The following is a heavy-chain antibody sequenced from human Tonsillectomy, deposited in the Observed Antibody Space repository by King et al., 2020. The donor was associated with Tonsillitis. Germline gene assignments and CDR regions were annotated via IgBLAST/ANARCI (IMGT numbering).Heavy chain of an antibody. J-gene: IGHJ6*03. V-gene: IGHV4-61*02. Sequence: VQLQESGPGLVKPSQTLSLTCTVSGGSISSGSYYWSWIRQPAGKGLEWIGRIYTSGSTNYNPSLKSRVTMSVDTSKNQFSLKLSSVTAADTAVYYCARVGRFLEWPHERGYYYYYMDVWGKGTTVTVSS. CDR1: GGSISSGSYY. CDR2: IYTSGST. CDR3: ARVGRFLEWPHERGYYYYYMDV. D-gene: IGHD3-3*01.